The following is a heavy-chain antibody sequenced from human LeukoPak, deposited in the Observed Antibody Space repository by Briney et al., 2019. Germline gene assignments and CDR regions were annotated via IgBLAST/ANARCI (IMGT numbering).Heavy chain of an antibody. J-gene: IGHJ4*02. CDR1: GFTFSSYS. D-gene: IGHD4-11*01. CDR3: AKDADYSIFRYFDY. Sequence: GGSLRLSCAASGFTFSSYSMNWVRQAPGKGLEWVSYISSSSSTIYYADSVKGRFTISRDNSKNTLYLQMNSLRAEDTAVYYCAKDADYSIFRYFDYWGQGTLVTVSS. V-gene: IGHV3-48*01. CDR2: ISSSSSTI.